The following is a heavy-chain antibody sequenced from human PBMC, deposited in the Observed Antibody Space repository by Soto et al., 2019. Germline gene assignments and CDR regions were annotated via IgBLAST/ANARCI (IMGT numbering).Heavy chain of an antibody. J-gene: IGHJ6*03. CDR3: TRLLDFQVAEVVIYYYYYMDV. D-gene: IGHD3-22*01. CDR2: IRSKANSYAT. V-gene: IGHV3-73*01. Sequence: GGSLRLSCAASGFTFSGSAMHWVRQASGKGLEWVGRIRSKANSYATAYAASVKGRFTISRDDSKNTAYLQMNSLKTEETAVYYCTRLLDFQVAEVVIYYYYYMDVWGKGTTVTVSS. CDR1: GFTFSGSA.